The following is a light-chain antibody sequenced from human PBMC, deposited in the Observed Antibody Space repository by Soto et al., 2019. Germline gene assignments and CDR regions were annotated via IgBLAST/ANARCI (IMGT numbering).Light chain of an antibody. V-gene: IGLV2-14*01. J-gene: IGLJ1*01. CDR3: LSYTASSTLV. Sequence: QSALTQPPSVSGSPGQSVTISCTGTSSDIGAYNSVSWYQQHPGKAPKLIVFQVSFRPSAVSDRFSGSKSDNTASLTISGLQTEDEADYYCLSYTASSTLVVGTGTKATVL. CDR1: SSDIGAYNS. CDR2: QVS.